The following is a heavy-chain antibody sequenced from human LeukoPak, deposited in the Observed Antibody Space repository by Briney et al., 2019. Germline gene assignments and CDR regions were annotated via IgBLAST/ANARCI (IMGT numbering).Heavy chain of an antibody. D-gene: IGHD6-13*01. J-gene: IGHJ4*02. V-gene: IGHV3-23*01. Sequence: GGSLRLSCAASGFTFSSYSMSWVRQAPGEGLEWVAAISPSGDSTSYPDSVKGRFTISRDNSKNTLYLQMNSLTPEDTAVYYCARRQPAAGDTDYFGCWGQGTLVTVSS. CDR2: ISPSGDST. CDR3: ARRQPAAGDTDYFGC. CDR1: GFTFSSYS.